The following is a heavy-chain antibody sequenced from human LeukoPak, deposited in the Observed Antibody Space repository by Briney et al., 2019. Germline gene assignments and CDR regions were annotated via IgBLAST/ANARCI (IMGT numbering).Heavy chain of an antibody. J-gene: IGHJ4*02. V-gene: IGHV3-30*02. D-gene: IGHD1-26*01. CDR3: AKDLVGATTRSRNDY. CDR2: IRYDGSNK. CDR1: GFTFSSYG. Sequence: HPGGSLRLSCAASGFTFSSYGIHWVRQAPGKGLEWVAFIRYDGSNKYYTDSVKGRFTISRDNSKNTLYLQMNSLRAEDTAVYYCAKDLVGATTRSRNDYWGQGTLVTVSS.